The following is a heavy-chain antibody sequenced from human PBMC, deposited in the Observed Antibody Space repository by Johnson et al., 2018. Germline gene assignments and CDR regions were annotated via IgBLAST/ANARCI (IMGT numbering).Heavy chain of an antibody. V-gene: IGHV3-33*01. Sequence: QVQLVQSGGGVVQPGRSLRLSCATSGFTFSSYGMPWVRQAPGKGLEWVAVIWYDGSNKYYADSVKGRFTISRDNSKNTLYLQMNSLRVEDTVVDYCARDPGSYGDEPGVDYWGQGTLVTVSS. J-gene: IGHJ4*02. CDR1: GFTFSSYG. CDR3: ARDPGSYGDEPGVDY. CDR2: IWYDGSNK. D-gene: IGHD4-17*01.